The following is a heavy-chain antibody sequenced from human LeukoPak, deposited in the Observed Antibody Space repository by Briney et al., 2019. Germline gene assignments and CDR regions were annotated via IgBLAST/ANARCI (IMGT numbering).Heavy chain of an antibody. V-gene: IGHV3-23*01. D-gene: IGHD3-22*01. CDR1: GFTFSSYG. CDR3: ARIDSSGYYYGDY. J-gene: IGHJ4*02. CDR2: ISGSGGYT. Sequence: GGSLRLSCAASGFTFSSYGMSWVRQPPGTGMEWVSTISGSGGYTYYADSVRGRFTISRDFSKNTLYLQMNSLRAEDTAVYYCARIDSSGYYYGDYWGQGTLVTVSS.